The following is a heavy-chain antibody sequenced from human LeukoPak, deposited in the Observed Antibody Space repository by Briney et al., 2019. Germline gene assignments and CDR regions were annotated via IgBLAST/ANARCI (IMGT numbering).Heavy chain of an antibody. CDR2: INSDGRTT. CDR3: GRGMRDYYGLDY. Sequence: GGSLRLSCAASGFIFSSFWLHWVRQVPGKGLVWVSHINSDGRTTDYADSVRGRFTISRDNAKNTLYLQMNRLAVEDTAVYYCGRGMRDYYGLDYWGQGFLVTVSS. D-gene: IGHD3-10*01. J-gene: IGHJ4*02. CDR1: GFIFSSFW. V-gene: IGHV3-74*01.